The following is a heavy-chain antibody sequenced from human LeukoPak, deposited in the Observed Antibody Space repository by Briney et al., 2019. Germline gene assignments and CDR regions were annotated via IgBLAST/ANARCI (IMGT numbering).Heavy chain of an antibody. CDR1: GYTFTSYY. CDR2: IIPILGAT. D-gene: IGHD3-10*01. Sequence: ASVKVSCKASGYTFTSYYMHWVRQAPGQGLELMGGIIPILGATNYAQNFQGRVTITADKSTRTAYMELSSLRSEDTAVYYCAREGGQTLDYHGSGSSLDYWGQGTLVTVSS. V-gene: IGHV1-69*06. CDR3: AREGGQTLDYHGSGSSLDY. J-gene: IGHJ4*02.